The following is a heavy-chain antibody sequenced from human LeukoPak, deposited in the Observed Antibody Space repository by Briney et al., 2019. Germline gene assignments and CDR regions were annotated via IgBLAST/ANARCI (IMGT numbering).Heavy chain of an antibody. CDR2: INPNGGGT. CDR1: GYTFTGYY. J-gene: IGHJ4*02. D-gene: IGHD3-10*01. V-gene: IGHV1-2*02. Sequence: ASVKVSCKASGYTFTGYYMHWVRQAPGQGLEWMGWINPNGGGTNYAQKFQGRVTMTRDTSISTAYMELSRLRSDDTAVYYCASSMVRGVITPLFDYWGQGTLVTVSS. CDR3: ASSMVRGVITPLFDY.